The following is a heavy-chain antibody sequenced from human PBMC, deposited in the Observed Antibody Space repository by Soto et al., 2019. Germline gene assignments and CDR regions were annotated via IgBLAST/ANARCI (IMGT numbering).Heavy chain of an antibody. CDR1: GFTFSSHA. CDR3: ARDRCSSTSCSFAFDI. Sequence: PGGSLRLSCVASGFTFSSHAMSWVRQALGKGLEWVSSIGVSGGTYYADSVKGRFTISRDNAKNSLYLQMNSLRAEDTAVYYCARDRCSSTSCSFAFDIWGQGTMVTVSS. V-gene: IGHV3-23*01. CDR2: IGVSGGT. J-gene: IGHJ3*02. D-gene: IGHD2-2*01.